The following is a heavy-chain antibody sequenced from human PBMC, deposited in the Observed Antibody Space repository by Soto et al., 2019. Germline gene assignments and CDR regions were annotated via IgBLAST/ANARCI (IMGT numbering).Heavy chain of an antibody. J-gene: IGHJ4*02. Sequence: GGSLRLSCAAAGFTFSSDWMHWVRQAPGKGLEWVSYISSSSSDTNYADSVKGRFTISRDNAKNSLYLQMNSLRAEDTAVYYCAREGTTYYYDSSAPSNYWGQGTLVTVSS. CDR1: GFTFSSDW. CDR2: ISSSSSDT. V-gene: IGHV3-11*05. D-gene: IGHD3-22*01. CDR3: AREGTTYYYDSSAPSNY.